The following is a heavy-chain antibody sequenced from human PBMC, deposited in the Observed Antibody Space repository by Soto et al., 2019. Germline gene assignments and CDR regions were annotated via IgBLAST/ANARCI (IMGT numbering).Heavy chain of an antibody. D-gene: IGHD5-12*01. CDR2: INAGEGYT. J-gene: IGHJ4*02. CDR1: GITYSTYA. CDR3: ARGISGSVN. Sequence: QFHLVQSGAELKHPGASVRVSCKASGITYSTYAIHWVRQATGQGLEWMGWINAGEGYTRYSQDFQGRVTLTTVTSASTTYMDLSNLTFEDTAVYYCARGISGSVNWGQGPQVTVS. V-gene: IGHV1-3*01.